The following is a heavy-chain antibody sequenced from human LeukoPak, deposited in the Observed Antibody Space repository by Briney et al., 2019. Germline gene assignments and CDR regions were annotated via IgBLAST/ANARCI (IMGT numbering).Heavy chain of an antibody. V-gene: IGHV1-3*01. CDR1: GYTFTSYA. CDR3: ARDGWPGQLLSVVYFDY. J-gene: IGHJ4*02. Sequence: ASVKVSCKASGYTFTSYAMHWVRQAPGQRLEWMGWINAGNGNTKYSQEFQGRVTITRDTSASTAYMELSSLRSEDTAVYYCARDGWPGQLLSVVYFDYWGQGTLVTVSS. CDR2: INAGNGNT. D-gene: IGHD2-2*01.